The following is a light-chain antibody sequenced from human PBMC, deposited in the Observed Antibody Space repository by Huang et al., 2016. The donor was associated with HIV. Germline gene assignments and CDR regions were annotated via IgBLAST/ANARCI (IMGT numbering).Light chain of an antibody. CDR2: DAS. Sequence: EIVLTQSPGTLSLSPGERATLSCRAGQSVSRSYLAWYQQKPGQAPRLLIYDASSRATGIPDRFSGSGSGTDFILTISRLEPEDFAVYYCQQYGRSPWTFGQGTKVEIK. J-gene: IGKJ1*01. CDR3: QQYGRSPWT. V-gene: IGKV3-20*01. CDR1: QSVSRSY.